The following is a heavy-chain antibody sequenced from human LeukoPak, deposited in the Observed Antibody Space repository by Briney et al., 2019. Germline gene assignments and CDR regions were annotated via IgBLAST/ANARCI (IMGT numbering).Heavy chain of an antibody. CDR3: AKKETTVTTLFEN. Sequence: GGSLRHSCAAPGFTSSSYALSWVRQAPGKGLEWVSDISASGGSTYYADSVKGRFTISRDNSKNTLYLQMNSLRAEDTAVYYCAKKETTVTTLFENWGQGTLVTVSS. J-gene: IGHJ4*02. CDR1: GFTSSSYA. CDR2: ISASGGST. D-gene: IGHD4-17*01. V-gene: IGHV3-23*01.